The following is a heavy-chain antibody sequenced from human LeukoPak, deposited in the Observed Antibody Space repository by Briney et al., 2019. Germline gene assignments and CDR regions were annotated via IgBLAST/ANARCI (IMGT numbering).Heavy chain of an antibody. CDR3: VRHQYYYGAGSYYVFDS. Sequence: SETLSLTCTVSGGSISISSSYWGWIRQPPGKGLEWIGSIYYSGSTYYNPSLKSRVTISIDTSKNQFSLKLSSVTAADTAVYYCVRHQYYYGAGSYYVFDSWGQGTLVTVSS. D-gene: IGHD3-10*01. V-gene: IGHV4-39*01. J-gene: IGHJ5*01. CDR1: GGSISISSSY. CDR2: IYYSGST.